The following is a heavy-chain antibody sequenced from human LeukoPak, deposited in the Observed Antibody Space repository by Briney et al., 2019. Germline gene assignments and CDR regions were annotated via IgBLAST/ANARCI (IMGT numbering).Heavy chain of an antibody. D-gene: IGHD3-22*01. J-gene: IGHJ4*02. Sequence: GGSLRLPCAASGFTFSNYAMSWVRQAPGEGLEWVSGISGSGGNTYYADSVKGRFTISRDNSKNTLYLQMNSLRAEDTAVYYCAKSRARREGSSGSVDFWGQGTLVSVSS. CDR1: GFTFSNYA. CDR3: AKSRARREGSSGSVDF. CDR2: ISGSGGNT. V-gene: IGHV3-23*01.